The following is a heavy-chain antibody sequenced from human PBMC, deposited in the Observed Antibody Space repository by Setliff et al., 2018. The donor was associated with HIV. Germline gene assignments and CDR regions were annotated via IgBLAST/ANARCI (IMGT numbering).Heavy chain of an antibody. V-gene: IGHV4-31*03. CDR3: ARDTSLVRGRDY. J-gene: IGHJ4*02. Sequence: SETLSLTCTVSGGSISSSDFYWSWIRQHPGKGLEYIGYIYYSGSTYYSPSLKSRLIMSIDTSKSQFSLRLSSVSAADTAVYYCARDTSLVRGRDYWGQGTLVTVSS. D-gene: IGHD3-10*01. CDR1: GGSISSSDFY. CDR2: IYYSGST.